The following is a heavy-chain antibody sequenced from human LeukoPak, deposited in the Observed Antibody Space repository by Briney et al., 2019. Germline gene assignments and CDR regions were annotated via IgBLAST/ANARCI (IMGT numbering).Heavy chain of an antibody. CDR1: GGSISSGSYY. CDR3: ATSSRWLGGRAFDI. CDR2: IYTSGST. V-gene: IGHV4-61*02. J-gene: IGHJ3*02. D-gene: IGHD6-19*01. Sequence: SQTLSLTCTVSGGSISSGSYYWSWLRQPAGKGLEWIGRIYTSGSTNYNPSLKSRVTISVDTSKNQFSLKLSSVTAADTAVYYCATSSRWLGGRAFDIWGQGTMVTVSS.